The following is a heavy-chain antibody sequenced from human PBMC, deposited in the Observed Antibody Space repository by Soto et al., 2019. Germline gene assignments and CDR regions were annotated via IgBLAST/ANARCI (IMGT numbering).Heavy chain of an antibody. CDR3: AGGSPKLDTTMVLSFDN. J-gene: IGHJ3*02. D-gene: IGHD3-10*01. Sequence: QVQLVQSGAEVKKPGSSVNVSCKASGGTFSSYAISWVRQAPGQGLEWMGGIIPIFGTANYAQKFQGRVTNTAEESPGTAFKEASSLRSEETGVYYCAGGSPKLDTTMVLSFDNWGQGTMVTVSS. V-gene: IGHV1-69*01. CDR2: IIPIFGTA. CDR1: GGTFSSYA.